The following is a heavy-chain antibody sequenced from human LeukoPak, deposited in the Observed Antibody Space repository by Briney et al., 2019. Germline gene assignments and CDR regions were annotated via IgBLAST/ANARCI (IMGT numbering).Heavy chain of an antibody. J-gene: IGHJ4*02. CDR2: IIGTGDST. CDR1: GFTFRNRG. V-gene: IGHV3-23*01. D-gene: IGHD5-24*01. CDR3: ASLYNDYGDY. Sequence: GGSLRLSCAASGFTFRNRGMSWLRQAPGKGLEWVSGIIGTGDSTFYAALVKGRFTISRDNSRNTPYLHMTSLSVDDTAVYYCASLYNDYGDYWGQGALVTVSS.